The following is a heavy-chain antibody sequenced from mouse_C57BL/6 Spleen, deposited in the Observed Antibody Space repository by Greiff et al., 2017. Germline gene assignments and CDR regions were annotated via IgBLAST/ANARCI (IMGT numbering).Heavy chain of an antibody. V-gene: IGHV5-17*01. Sequence: EVQGVESGGGLVKPGGSLKLSCAASGFTFSDYGMHWVRQAPEKGLEWVAYISSGSSPIYYADPVKGRFTISSDNDKNTLFLQMTRLRSEDTAMYYCARGPRYGRARDYWGQGTSVTVSS. CDR1: GFTFSDYG. J-gene: IGHJ4*01. CDR3: ARGPRYGRARDY. CDR2: ISSGSSPI. D-gene: IGHD2-12*01.